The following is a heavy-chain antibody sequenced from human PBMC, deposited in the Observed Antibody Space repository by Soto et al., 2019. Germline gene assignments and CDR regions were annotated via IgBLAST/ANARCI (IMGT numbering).Heavy chain of an antibody. CDR1: GFSLSTSAVG. CDR2: IYWDDDK. V-gene: IGHV2-5*02. D-gene: IGHD2-15*01. Sequence: QITLKESGPTLVKPTQTLTLTCTFSGFSLSTSAVGVGWIRQPPGKALEWLAFIYWDDDKRYSPSLKSSLTSNKDTYKIQVVLAMTNMDPVDTATYDCAHLVVAGLTYHFDYWGQGTLVTVSS. J-gene: IGHJ4*02. CDR3: AHLVVAGLTYHFDY.